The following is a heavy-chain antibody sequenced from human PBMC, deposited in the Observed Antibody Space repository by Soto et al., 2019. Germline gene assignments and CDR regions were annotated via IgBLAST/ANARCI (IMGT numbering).Heavy chain of an antibody. V-gene: IGHV4-31*03. D-gene: IGHD3-3*01. CDR1: GGSISSGGYY. CDR2: IYYSGST. J-gene: IGHJ6*02. Sequence: SETLSLTCTVSGGSISSGGYYWSWIRQHPGKGLEWIGYIYYSGSTYYNPSLKSRVTISVDTSKNQFSLKLSSVTAADTAVYYCARDSIGFWSAYGMDAWGQGTTVTVSS. CDR3: ARDSIGFWSAYGMDA.